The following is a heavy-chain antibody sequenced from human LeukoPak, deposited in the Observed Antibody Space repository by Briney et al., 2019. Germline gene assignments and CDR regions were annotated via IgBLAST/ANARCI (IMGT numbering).Heavy chain of an antibody. V-gene: IGHV4-4*07. CDR1: GGSISTYY. J-gene: IGHJ4*02. Sequence: PSETLSLTCTVSGGSISTYYWSWIRQPAGKGLEWIGRIYSGSTNYNPSLENRVTMSVDTSKNQFSLKLSSVTAADTAIYYCARVPGGATWHIDYWGQGTLVTVSS. CDR2: IYSGST. D-gene: IGHD3-16*01. CDR3: ARVPGGATWHIDY.